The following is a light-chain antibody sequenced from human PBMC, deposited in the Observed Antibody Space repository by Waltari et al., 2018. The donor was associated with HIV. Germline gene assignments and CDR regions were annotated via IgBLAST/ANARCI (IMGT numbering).Light chain of an antibody. Sequence: DIVLTQSPATLSLSPGERATLSCRASQSVGSYVACYHQKAGQPPRLLIYDASNRATGVPARFSGSGSGTEFTLSISDLEPEDVAVYFCQQRSKWLIYTFGPGTKVTI. V-gene: IGKV3-11*01. CDR1: QSVGSY. CDR3: QQRSKWLIYT. CDR2: DAS. J-gene: IGKJ2*01.